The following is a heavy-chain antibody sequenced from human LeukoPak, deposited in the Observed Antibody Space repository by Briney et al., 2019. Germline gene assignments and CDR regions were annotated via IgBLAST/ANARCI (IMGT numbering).Heavy chain of an antibody. CDR2: ISAYNGNT. CDR1: GGTFSSYA. V-gene: IGHV1-18*01. D-gene: IGHD2-2*01. CDR3: ARSDCSSTSCYSYWYFDL. J-gene: IGHJ2*01. Sequence: ASVKVSCKASGGTFSSYAISWVRQAPGQGLEWMGWISAYNGNTNYAQKLQGRVTMTTDTSTSTAYMELRSLRSDDTAVYYCARSDCSSTSCYSYWYFDLWGRGTLVTVSS.